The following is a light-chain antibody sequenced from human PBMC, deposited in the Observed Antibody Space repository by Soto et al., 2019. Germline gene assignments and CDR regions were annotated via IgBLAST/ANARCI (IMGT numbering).Light chain of an antibody. CDR2: GAS. Sequence: EVVMTQSAATLSVSPGERATLSCRASQSVSRNLAWYQQKPGRAPRLLIYGASTRATGIPARFSGSGSGTEFTLTISSLQSEDFAVYYCQQYNNWPRTFGQGTKV. CDR3: QQYNNWPRT. V-gene: IGKV3-15*01. J-gene: IGKJ1*01. CDR1: QSVSRN.